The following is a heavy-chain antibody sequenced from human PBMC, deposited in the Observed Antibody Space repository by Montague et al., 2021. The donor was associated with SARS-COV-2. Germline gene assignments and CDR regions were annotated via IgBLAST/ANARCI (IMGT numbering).Heavy chain of an antibody. D-gene: IGHD3-16*02. CDR2: ISTSAYTT. Sequence: SLRLSCAASGFTFSNYDMNWVRQAPGEGPEWISYISTSAYTTSYAGSAKGRFTISRDNGKNSLYLQMNSLRVEDTAVYYCTRDYRSIVGDGLDIWGQGTKVTVST. CDR3: TRDYRSIVGDGLDI. J-gene: IGHJ3*02. CDR1: GFTFSNYD. V-gene: IGHV3-48*03.